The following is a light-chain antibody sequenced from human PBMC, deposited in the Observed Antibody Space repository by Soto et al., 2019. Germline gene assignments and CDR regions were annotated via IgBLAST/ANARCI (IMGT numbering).Light chain of an antibody. CDR3: QQYGDSQT. J-gene: IGKJ1*01. CDR2: GAS. Sequence: ILFTQSPGTLXXXXXXXXXXXXXASQSVSSSYLAWYQQKPGQAPRLLIYGASSRATGIPDRFSGSGSGTDFTLTISRLEPEDFAVFYCQQYGDSQTFGQGTKVDIK. V-gene: IGKV3-20*01. CDR1: QSVSSSY.